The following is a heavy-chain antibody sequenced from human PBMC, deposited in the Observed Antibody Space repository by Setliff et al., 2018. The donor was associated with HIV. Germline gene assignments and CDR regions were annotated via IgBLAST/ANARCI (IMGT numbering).Heavy chain of an antibody. CDR1: GYAFTSYY. CDR3: ARVRYCSGGSCYGGEYWFDP. Sequence: ASVKVSCKASGYAFTSYYIHWVRQAPGQGLEWMGVIHPSGGSTSYAQSFQDRVTMTRDTSTSTVYMELSSLRSEDTAVYYCARVRYCSGGSCYGGEYWFDPWGQGTLVTVSS. CDR2: IHPSGGST. V-gene: IGHV1-46*01. J-gene: IGHJ5*02. D-gene: IGHD2-15*01.